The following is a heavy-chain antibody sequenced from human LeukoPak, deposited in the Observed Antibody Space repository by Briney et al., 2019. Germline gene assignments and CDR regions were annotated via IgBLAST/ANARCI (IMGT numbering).Heavy chain of an antibody. CDR2: IYYSGST. V-gene: IGHV4-59*01. Sequence: PSETLSLTCTVSGGSIRSYYWNWIRQPPGKGLEWIGYIYYSGSTNYNPSLKSRVTISVDTSKNQFSLKLSSVTAADTAVYYCARVRGGNGDYFDYWGQGTLVTVSS. CDR3: ARVRGGNGDYFDY. CDR1: GGSIRSYY. D-gene: IGHD4-23*01. J-gene: IGHJ4*02.